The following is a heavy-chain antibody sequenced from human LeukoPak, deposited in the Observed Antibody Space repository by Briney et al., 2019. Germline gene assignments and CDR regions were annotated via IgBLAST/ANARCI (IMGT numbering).Heavy chain of an antibody. J-gene: IGHJ4*02. Sequence: GGSLRLSCAASGFTFSSYAMSWVRQAPGKGLEWVSAISGSGGSTYYADSVKGRFPISRDNSKNTLYLQMTSLRAEDTAVYYCAKDGRIMPGSSPGDYWGQGTLVTVSS. CDR1: GFTFSSYA. CDR2: ISGSGGST. CDR3: AKDGRIMPGSSPGDY. V-gene: IGHV3-23*01. D-gene: IGHD3-10*01.